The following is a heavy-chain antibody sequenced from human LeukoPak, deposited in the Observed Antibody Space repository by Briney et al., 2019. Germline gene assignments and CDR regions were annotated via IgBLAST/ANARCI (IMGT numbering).Heavy chain of an antibody. Sequence: PGGSLRLSCAASGFTFSSYAMSWVRQAPGKGLEWVSAISGSGGSTYYADSVKGRFTISRDNSKSTLYLQMNSLRADDTAVYYCAKQAVAGSYYYYYMDVWGKGATVTVSS. CDR2: ISGSGGST. J-gene: IGHJ6*03. CDR1: GFTFSSYA. CDR3: AKQAVAGSYYYYYMDV. D-gene: IGHD6-19*01. V-gene: IGHV3-23*01.